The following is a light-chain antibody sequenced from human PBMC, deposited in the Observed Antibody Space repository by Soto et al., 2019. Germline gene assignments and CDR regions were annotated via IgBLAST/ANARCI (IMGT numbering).Light chain of an antibody. CDR2: LEGSGSY. Sequence: QLVLTQSSSASASLGSSVSLTCTLSSGHSSYIIAWHQQQPGKAPRYLMKLEGSGSYNKGSGVPDRFSGSSSGADRYLTISNLQFEDDAYYYCETWDSNTYVFGTGTKVTVL. V-gene: IGLV4-60*02. CDR1: SGHSSYI. J-gene: IGLJ1*01. CDR3: ETWDSNTYV.